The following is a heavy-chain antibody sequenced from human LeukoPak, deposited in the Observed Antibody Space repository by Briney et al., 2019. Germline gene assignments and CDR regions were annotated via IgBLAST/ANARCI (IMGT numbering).Heavy chain of an antibody. V-gene: IGHV4-31*03. J-gene: IGHJ5*02. CDR3: ARDGTRLGGDWFDP. D-gene: IGHD1-26*01. Sequence: SQTLSLTCTVSGGSISSGGYYWSWIHQHPGKGLEWIGYIYYSGSTYYNPSLKSRVTISVDTSKNQFSLKLSSVTAADTAVYYCARDGTRLGGDWFDPWGQGTLVTVSS. CDR1: GGSISSGGYY. CDR2: IYYSGST.